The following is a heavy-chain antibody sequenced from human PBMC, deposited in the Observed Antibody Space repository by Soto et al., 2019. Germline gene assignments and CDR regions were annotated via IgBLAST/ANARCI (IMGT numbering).Heavy chain of an antibody. CDR1: GGSISSGGYY. D-gene: IGHD1-7*01. CDR3: ARDPEELELRRYGMDV. J-gene: IGHJ6*02. CDR2: IYYSGST. Sequence: SETLSLTCTVSGGSISSGGYYWSWIRQHPGKGLEWIGYIYYSGSTYYNPSLKSRVTISVDTSKNQFSLKLSSATAADTAVYYCARDPEELELRRYGMDVWGQGTTVTVSS. V-gene: IGHV4-31*03.